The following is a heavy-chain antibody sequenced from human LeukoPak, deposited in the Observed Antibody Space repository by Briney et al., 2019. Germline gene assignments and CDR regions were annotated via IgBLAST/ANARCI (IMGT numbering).Heavy chain of an antibody. CDR2: IYDSGST. J-gene: IGHJ3*02. V-gene: IGHV4-30-4*01. D-gene: IGHD2-15*01. Sequence: SQTLSLTCTVTGASIRSGDYYWSWIRQPPGKGLEWIGYIYDSGSTYYNPSLKSRITISVDTSENRFSLKLSSVTATDTAVYYCARDCSGGSCYGAFDIWGQGTMVTVSS. CDR3: ARDCSGGSCYGAFDI. CDR1: GASIRSGDYY.